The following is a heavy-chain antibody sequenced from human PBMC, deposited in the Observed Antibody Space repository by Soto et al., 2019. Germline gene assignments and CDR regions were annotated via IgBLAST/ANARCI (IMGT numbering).Heavy chain of an antibody. Sequence: QVQLVESGGGMVQPGRSLRLSCAASGFSFSSFGMHWVRQSPGKGPEWVAQIWFDGSNTFYTTAVNGRFTISRDNARNTLYLEMNSLRAEDTAVYYCGRGYNYADYWGRGTQVTVS. D-gene: IGHD5-18*01. CDR1: GFSFSSFG. CDR3: GRGYNYADY. J-gene: IGHJ4*01. V-gene: IGHV3-33*03. CDR2: IWFDGSNT.